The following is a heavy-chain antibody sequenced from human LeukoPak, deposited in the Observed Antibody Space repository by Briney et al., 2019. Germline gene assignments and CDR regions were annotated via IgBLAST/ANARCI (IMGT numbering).Heavy chain of an antibody. Sequence: GGSLRLSCAASGFTFSSYGMHWVRQAPGKGLEWVAVIWYDGSNKYYADSVKGRFTISRDNSKNTLYLQMNSLRAEDTVVYYCARDLDYGSGSPYYYYGMDVWGQGTTVTVSS. CDR3: ARDLDYGSGSPYYYYGMDV. J-gene: IGHJ6*02. CDR1: GFTFSSYG. CDR2: IWYDGSNK. D-gene: IGHD3-10*01. V-gene: IGHV3-33*08.